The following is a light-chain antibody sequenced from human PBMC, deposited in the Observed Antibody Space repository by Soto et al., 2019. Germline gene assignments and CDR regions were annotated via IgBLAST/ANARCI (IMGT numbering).Light chain of an antibody. J-gene: IGKJ1*01. V-gene: IGKV3-20*01. CDR1: QTVSSSY. Sequence: EIVLTQSPGTLSLSPGERATLSCRASQTVSSSYLAWYQQKPGQAPSLLIYDASSRATGIPDRFSGSGSGTDFTLTISRLEPEDFAVYYCQQYGRSPKTFGQGTKVEIK. CDR2: DAS. CDR3: QQYGRSPKT.